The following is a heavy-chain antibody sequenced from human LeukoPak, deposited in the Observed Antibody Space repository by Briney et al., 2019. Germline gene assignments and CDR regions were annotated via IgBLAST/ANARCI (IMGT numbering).Heavy chain of an antibody. CDR2: IWSDGSNK. Sequence: GGSLRLSCAASGFIFSTYGMHWVRQAPGKGLEWVAVIWSDGSNKYYADSVKGRFTVSRDNSKNTLCLQMNGLRAEDTAVYYCARWGRTGTTQYYYGVDVWGQGTAVTVSS. J-gene: IGHJ6*02. CDR1: GFIFSTYG. CDR3: ARWGRTGTTQYYYGVDV. V-gene: IGHV3-33*01. D-gene: IGHD1-7*01.